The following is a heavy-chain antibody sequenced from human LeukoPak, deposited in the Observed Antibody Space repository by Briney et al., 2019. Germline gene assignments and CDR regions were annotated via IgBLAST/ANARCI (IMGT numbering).Heavy chain of an antibody. Sequence: PSETPSLTCTVSGGSISSYYWSWIRQPAGKGLEWIGRIYTSGSTSYNPSLKSRVTISVDTSKNQFSLKLSSVTAADTAVYYCAREAGYSGYELLDYWGQGTLVTVSS. CDR1: GGSISSYY. CDR3: AREAGYSGYELLDY. CDR2: IYTSGST. D-gene: IGHD5-12*01. V-gene: IGHV4-4*07. J-gene: IGHJ4*02.